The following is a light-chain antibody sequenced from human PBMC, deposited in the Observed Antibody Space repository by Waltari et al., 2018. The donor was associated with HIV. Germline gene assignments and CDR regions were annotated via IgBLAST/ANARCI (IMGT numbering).Light chain of an antibody. J-gene: IGKJ2*01. CDR3: QQYNNWPLMYT. CDR2: GAS. CDR1: KSVSSN. V-gene: IGKV3-15*01. Sequence: EIVMTQSPATLSVSPGERATLSCRASKSVSSNLAWYQQKPGQAPRLLIYGASTRATGIPARFSGSGSETDFTLTVSSLQSEDSAVYYCQQYNNWPLMYTFGQGTKLDIK.